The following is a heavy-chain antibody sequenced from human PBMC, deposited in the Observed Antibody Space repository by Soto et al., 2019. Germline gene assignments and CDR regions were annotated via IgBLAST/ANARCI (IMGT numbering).Heavy chain of an antibody. Sequence: SETLSLTCTVSGGSISSYYWSWIRQPPGKGLEWIGYIYYNGSTNYNPSLKSRVTISVDTSKNQFSLKLSSVTAADTAVYYCARVSDSSGQTDYFDYWGQGTLVTVSS. CDR3: ARVSDSSGQTDYFDY. V-gene: IGHV4-59*01. J-gene: IGHJ4*02. CDR2: IYYNGST. D-gene: IGHD6-19*01. CDR1: GGSISSYY.